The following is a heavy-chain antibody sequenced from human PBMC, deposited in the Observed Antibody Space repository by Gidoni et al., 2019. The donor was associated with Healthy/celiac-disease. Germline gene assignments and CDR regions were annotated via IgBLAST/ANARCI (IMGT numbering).Heavy chain of an antibody. Sequence: EVQLVESGGVVVQPVGSLRLSCAASGFTFDDYTMHWVRQAPGKGLEWVSLISWDGGSTYYADSVKGRFTISRDNSKNSLYLQMNSLRTEDTALYYCAKGQINNWFDPWGQGTLVTVSS. V-gene: IGHV3-43*01. D-gene: IGHD3-16*01. CDR3: AKGQINNWFDP. CDR1: GFTFDDYT. J-gene: IGHJ5*02. CDR2: ISWDGGST.